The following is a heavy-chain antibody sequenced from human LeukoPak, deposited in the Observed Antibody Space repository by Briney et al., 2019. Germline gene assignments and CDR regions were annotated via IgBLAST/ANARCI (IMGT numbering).Heavy chain of an antibody. CDR1: DGSFSGYY. CDR3: ARRPRGVIIKTWFDS. D-gene: IGHD3-10*01. CDR2: INHSGSA. V-gene: IGHV4-34*01. J-gene: IGHJ5*01. Sequence: SETLSLTCAVYDGSFSGYYCSRIRQPPGKGLEWIGEINHSGSANYNPSLKSRVTIFLDTSKNQFSLNLSSVTAADTAVYYCARRPRGVIIKTWFDSWGQGTLVTVSS.